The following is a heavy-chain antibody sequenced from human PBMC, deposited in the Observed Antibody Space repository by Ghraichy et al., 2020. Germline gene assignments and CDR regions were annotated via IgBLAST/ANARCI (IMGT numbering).Heavy chain of an antibody. CDR2: ISSSSSYI. CDR1: GFTFSSYS. D-gene: IGHD4-11*01. V-gene: IGHV3-21*01. CDR3: ARDGYSNYPFYYYYGMDV. J-gene: IGHJ6*02. Sequence: GGSLRLSCAASGFTFSSYSMNWVRQAPGKGLEWVSSISSSSSYIYYADSVKGRFTISRDNAKNSLYLQMNSLRAEDTAVYYCARDGYSNYPFYYYYGMDVWGQGTTVTVSS.